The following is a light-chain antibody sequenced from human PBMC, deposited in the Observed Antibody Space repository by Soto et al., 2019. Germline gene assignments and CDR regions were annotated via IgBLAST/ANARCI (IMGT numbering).Light chain of an antibody. CDR2: LGS. CDR3: IYALLTST. J-gene: IGKJ5*01. V-gene: IGKV2-28*01. CDR1: QSLLHSNGYNY. Sequence: IVMTQSPLSLPVTPGEPASISCRSSQSLLHSNGYNYLDWDLQKPGQSPQLLIYLGSTCASGVSDRFSCSGLGRDFTLKISRGEAEGVGVYYCIYALLTSTFGHGTRLEIK.